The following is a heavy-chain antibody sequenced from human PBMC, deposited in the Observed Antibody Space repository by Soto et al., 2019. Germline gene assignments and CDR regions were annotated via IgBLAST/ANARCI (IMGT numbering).Heavy chain of an antibody. J-gene: IGHJ4*02. V-gene: IGHV1-58*01. D-gene: IGHD3-22*01. CDR3: AADPYYYDSSDYYSFDQ. Sequence: SVKVSCKASGFNFRTTAVQWVRQARGQRLEWIGWIVVGSGNTNYAQNFQERVTITRDMSTSIAYLDVSRLRSEDTAVYYCAADPYYYDSSDYYSFDQWGQGTLVTV. CDR1: GFNFRTTA. CDR2: IVVGSGNT.